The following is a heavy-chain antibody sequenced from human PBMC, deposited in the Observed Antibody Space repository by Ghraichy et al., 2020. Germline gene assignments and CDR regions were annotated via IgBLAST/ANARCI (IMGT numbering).Heavy chain of an antibody. D-gene: IGHD4-23*01. J-gene: IGHJ4*02. CDR1: GYTFTNYY. CDR2: INPSGGST. CDR3: AKDYGGNSGLDY. V-gene: IGHV1-46*01. Sequence: ASVKVSCKASGYTFTNYYMHWVRQAPGQGLEWMGIINPSGGSTSYAQKFQGRVTMTRDTPTSTVYMEVSSLRSEDTAVYYCAKDYGGNSGLDYWGQGTLVTVSS.